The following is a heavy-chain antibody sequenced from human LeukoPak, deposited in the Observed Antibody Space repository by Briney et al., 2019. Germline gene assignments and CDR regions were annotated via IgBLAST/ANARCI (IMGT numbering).Heavy chain of an antibody. Sequence: RASETLSLTCTVSGYSISSGYYWGWIRQPPGKGLEWIGSIYHSGRTFYNPSLKSRVTISVDTSKNQFSLKLTSVTAADTAVYYCARGPPQWELRALGYWGQGTLVTVSS. CDR3: ARGPPQWELRALGY. V-gene: IGHV4-38-2*02. D-gene: IGHD1-26*01. CDR2: IYHSGRT. CDR1: GYSISSGYY. J-gene: IGHJ4*02.